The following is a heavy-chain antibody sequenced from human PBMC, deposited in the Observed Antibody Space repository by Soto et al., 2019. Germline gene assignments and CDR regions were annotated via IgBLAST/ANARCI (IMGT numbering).Heavy chain of an antibody. Sequence: QVQLVESGGGVVQPGRSLRLSCAASGFTFSSYGMHWVRQAPGKGLEWVAVISYDGSNKYYADSVKGRFTISRDNSKNTLYLQMNRLRAEDTAVYYCAKDAYSGSYPRWGQGTLVTVSS. D-gene: IGHD1-26*01. V-gene: IGHV3-30*18. CDR2: ISYDGSNK. J-gene: IGHJ4*02. CDR1: GFTFSSYG. CDR3: AKDAYSGSYPR.